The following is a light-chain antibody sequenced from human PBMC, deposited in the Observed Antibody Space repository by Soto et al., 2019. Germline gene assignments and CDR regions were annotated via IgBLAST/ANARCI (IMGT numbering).Light chain of an antibody. J-gene: IGKJ1*01. CDR3: QQSYSGPWK. V-gene: IGKV1-39*01. Sequence: PVTNSTFSMSAFVVDKVTIICRASQRISGFLNWYQQKPGKAPKVLIYAASSLHGGVPSRFTGSGSGTDFTLTISRLQPEEFATYYCQQSYSGPWKFGQVSNVEI. CDR1: QRISGF. CDR2: AAS.